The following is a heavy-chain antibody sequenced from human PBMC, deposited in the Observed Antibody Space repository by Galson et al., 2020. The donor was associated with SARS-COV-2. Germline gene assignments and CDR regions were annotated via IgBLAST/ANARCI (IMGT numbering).Heavy chain of an antibody. CDR3: ARGQAAVGFSGRVVYYKALDG. CDR2: VYGDGST. Sequence: SDNCMTWVRQAPGKGLDWVSVVYGDGSTFSADSVKGRFTISRDNANSALYLQISSLRVEDTAVYYCARGQAAVGFSGRVVYYKALDGWGQGTTVTVSS. CDR1: SDNC. J-gene: IGHJ6*01. D-gene: IGHD6-13*01. V-gene: IGHV3-66*01.